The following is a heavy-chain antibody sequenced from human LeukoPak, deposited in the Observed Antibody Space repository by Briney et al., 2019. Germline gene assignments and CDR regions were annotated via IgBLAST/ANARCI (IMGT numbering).Heavy chain of an antibody. V-gene: IGHV3-30*18. Sequence: GSLRLSCAASGFTFRNYVIHWVRQAPGKGLEWVAVTSSDLNVKLYADSVKGRFTISRDNSKNTLYLQMNSLRAEDTAVYYCAKGVGSSSWHVGDYWGQGTLVTVSS. CDR2: TSSDLNVK. CDR1: GFTFRNYV. J-gene: IGHJ4*02. CDR3: AKGVGSSSWHVGDY. D-gene: IGHD6-13*01.